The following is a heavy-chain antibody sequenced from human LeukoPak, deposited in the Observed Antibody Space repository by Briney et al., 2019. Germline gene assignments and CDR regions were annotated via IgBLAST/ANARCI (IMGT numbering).Heavy chain of an antibody. CDR1: GYTFTGYY. CDR3: ARDRAVRGVIVGSFDY. V-gene: IGHV1-2*02. Sequence: GASVKVSCKASGYTFTGYYMHWVRQAPGQGLEWMGWINPNSGGTNCAQKFQGRVTMTRDTSISTAYMELSRLRSDDTAVYYCARDRAVRGVIVGSFDYWGQGTLVTVSS. J-gene: IGHJ4*02. D-gene: IGHD3-10*01. CDR2: INPNSGGT.